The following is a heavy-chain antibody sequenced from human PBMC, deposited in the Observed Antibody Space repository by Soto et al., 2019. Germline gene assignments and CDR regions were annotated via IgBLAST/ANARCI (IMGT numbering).Heavy chain of an antibody. D-gene: IGHD2-21*02. V-gene: IGHV4-59*01. CDR3: VRGGGGGNSAVAAY. CDR1: GGSISSYL. Sequence: QVQLQESGPGLVKPSETLSLTCTVSGGSISSYLWSWIRQPPGKGLEWIGYIYDSGTTNYSPSLKSRVTISVDTSKNQFFLDRISVTAADTAVYYCVRGGGGGNSAVAAYWGQGTLVTVSS. J-gene: IGHJ4*02. CDR2: IYDSGTT.